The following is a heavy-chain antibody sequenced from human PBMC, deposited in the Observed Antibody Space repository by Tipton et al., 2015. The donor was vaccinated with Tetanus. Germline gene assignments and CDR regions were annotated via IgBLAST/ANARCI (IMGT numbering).Heavy chain of an antibody. CDR1: GGSISNYY. D-gene: IGHD3-10*01. Sequence: GLVKPSETLSLSCTVSGGSISNYYWNWIRQVPGKGLEWIGYTHHSGNTNYNPSLSGRVTTSVDTSKNQFSLKMSSVTAADTAVYYCARWGDTSGRTNLYAFDIWGQGTMVSVSS. J-gene: IGHJ3*02. CDR3: ARWGDTSGRTNLYAFDI. V-gene: IGHV4-59*01. CDR2: THHSGNT.